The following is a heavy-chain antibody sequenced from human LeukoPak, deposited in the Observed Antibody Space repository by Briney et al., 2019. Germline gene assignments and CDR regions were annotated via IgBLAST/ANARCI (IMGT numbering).Heavy chain of an antibody. Sequence: GGSLRLSCAASGFTFSSYWMHWVRQAPGKGLVWVSRINSDGSSTSYADSVKGRFTISRDNAKNTLYLQMNSLRAEDTAVYYCARVRVDSSSTSCYLYFDYWGQGTLVTVSS. J-gene: IGHJ4*02. CDR3: ARVRVDSSSTSCYLYFDY. D-gene: IGHD2-2*01. CDR1: GFTFSSYW. CDR2: INSDGSST. V-gene: IGHV3-74*01.